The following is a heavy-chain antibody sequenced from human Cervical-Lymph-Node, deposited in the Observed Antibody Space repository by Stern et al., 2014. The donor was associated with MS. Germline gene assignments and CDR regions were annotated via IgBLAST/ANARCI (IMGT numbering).Heavy chain of an antibody. CDR1: GGTFSNFA. J-gene: IGHJ4*02. CDR3: ARGDSEAPIYYFDS. V-gene: IGHV1-69*01. CDR2: IAQIFDAT. D-gene: IGHD2-21*01. Sequence: VQLVESGAEVQKPGSSMKVSCKTSGGTFSNFAISWVRQAPGQGLEWMGGIAQIFDATNYAQKFQGRVTITADESTRTVYMELSSLRSDDTAMYYCARGDSEAPIYYFDSWGQGTLVTVSS.